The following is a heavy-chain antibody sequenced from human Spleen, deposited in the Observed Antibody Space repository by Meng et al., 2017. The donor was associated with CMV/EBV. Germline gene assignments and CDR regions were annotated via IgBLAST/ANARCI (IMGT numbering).Heavy chain of an antibody. Sequence: QGQLVQSGAEVKQPGASVNLSCKASAFTVTRYHMHWVRQAPGQGLEWMTMIKSDGNTKIYAEKFHDRVTMTRDTSTSTLYLELSSLRSEDTAVYYCAREQPHTYFFDSWGQGALVTVSS. CDR3: AREQPHTYFFDS. V-gene: IGHV1-46*01. CDR2: IKSDGNTK. J-gene: IGHJ4*02. CDR1: AFTVTRYH. D-gene: IGHD5-18*01.